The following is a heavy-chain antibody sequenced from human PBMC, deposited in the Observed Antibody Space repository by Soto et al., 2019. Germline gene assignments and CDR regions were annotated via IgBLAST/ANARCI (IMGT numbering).Heavy chain of an antibody. D-gene: IGHD3-22*01. V-gene: IGHV3-23*04. CDR2: ISGSGGST. CDR3: ATRAYYYDSSGYFDY. J-gene: IGHJ4*02. Sequence: EVQLVESGGGLVQAGGSLRLSCAASGLTFSSYAMSWVRQAPGKGLEWVSAISGSGGSTYYADSVKGRFTISRDNSKNTLYLQMNSLRAEDTAVYYCATRAYYYDSSGYFDYWGQGTLVTVSS. CDR1: GLTFSSYA.